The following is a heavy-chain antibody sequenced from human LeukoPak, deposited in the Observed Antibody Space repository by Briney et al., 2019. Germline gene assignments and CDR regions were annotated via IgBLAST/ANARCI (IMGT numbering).Heavy chain of an antibody. CDR1: GFTFSSYA. J-gene: IGHJ4*02. CDR2: ISGSGGST. Sequence: GGSLRLSCAASGFTFSSYAMSWVRQAPGKGLEWVSAISGSGGSTYYADSVKGRFTISADKSISTAYLQWSSLKASDTAMYYCARWLQRYGLDYWGQGTLVTVSS. V-gene: IGHV3-23*01. CDR3: ARWLQRYGLDY. D-gene: IGHD5-24*01.